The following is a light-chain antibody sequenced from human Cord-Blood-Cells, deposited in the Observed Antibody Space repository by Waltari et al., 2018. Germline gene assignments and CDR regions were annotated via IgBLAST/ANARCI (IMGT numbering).Light chain of an antibody. CDR2: DVS. Sequence: QSAPTQPASVSGSPGQSITTPCTGTSSDVGGYNYVSWYQQHPGKAPKLMIYDVSNLPSGVSNRFSGSKSGNTASLTISGLQAEDEADYYCSSYTSSSTYVFGTGTKVTVL. J-gene: IGLJ1*01. CDR1: SSDVGGYNY. V-gene: IGLV2-14*01. CDR3: SSYTSSSTYV.